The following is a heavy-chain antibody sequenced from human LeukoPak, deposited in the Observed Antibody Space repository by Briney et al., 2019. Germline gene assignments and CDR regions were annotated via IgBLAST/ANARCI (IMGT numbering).Heavy chain of an antibody. CDR3: ARRSDGDYVWGSSPPFDY. Sequence: GASVKVSCKASGYTFTGYYMHWVRQAPGQGLEWMGWINPNSGGTNYAQKFQGRVTMTRDTSISTAYMELSRLRSDDTAVYYCARRSDGDYVWGSSPPFDYWGQGTLVTVSS. J-gene: IGHJ4*02. CDR1: GYTFTGYY. V-gene: IGHV1-2*02. D-gene: IGHD3-16*01. CDR2: INPNSGGT.